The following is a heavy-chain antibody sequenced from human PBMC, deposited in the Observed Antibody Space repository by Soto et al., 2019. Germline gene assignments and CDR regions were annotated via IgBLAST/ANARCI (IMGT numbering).Heavy chain of an antibody. Sequence: QVQLQQWGAGLLKPSETLSLTCAVYGGSFSGYYWSWIRQPPGKGLEWIGEINHSGSTNYNPSLTSRVTISVDTSKNQFALKLSSVTAADTAVYYCARPPHFWSGRHHFDYWGQGTLVTVSS. CDR1: GGSFSGYY. D-gene: IGHD3-3*02. J-gene: IGHJ4*02. CDR2: INHSGST. CDR3: ARPPHFWSGRHHFDY. V-gene: IGHV4-34*01.